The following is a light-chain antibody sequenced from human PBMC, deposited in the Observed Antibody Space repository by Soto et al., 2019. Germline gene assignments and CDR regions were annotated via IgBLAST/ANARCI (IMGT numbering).Light chain of an antibody. J-gene: IGLJ2*01. Sequence: QSVLTQPPSVSGAPGQRVTISCTGSSSNIGAFYDVHWYQQLPGTAPKLLIYGNNNRPSGVPDRFSGSKTGTSAFLAITGLQAEDEADYYCQSYDSSRSGSEVFGGGTKLTVL. CDR3: QSYDSSRSGSEV. CDR2: GNN. CDR1: SSNIGAFYD. V-gene: IGLV1-40*01.